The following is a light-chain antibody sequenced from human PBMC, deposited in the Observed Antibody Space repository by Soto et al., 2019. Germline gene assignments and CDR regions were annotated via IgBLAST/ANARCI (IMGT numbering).Light chain of an antibody. J-gene: IGLJ1*01. Sequence: QSALTQPASVSGSPGQSITISCTGTSSDVGNYNLVSWYQQHPGKAPKLMIYEVSERPSGVSNRFSGSKSGNTASLTISGLQADDEADYYCCSYAGSTNFYVFGTGTKVTVL. CDR3: CSYAGSTNFYV. CDR2: EVS. V-gene: IGLV2-23*02. CDR1: SSDVGNYNL.